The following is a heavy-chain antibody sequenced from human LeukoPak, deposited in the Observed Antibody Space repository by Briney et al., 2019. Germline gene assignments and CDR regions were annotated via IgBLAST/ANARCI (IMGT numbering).Heavy chain of an antibody. V-gene: IGHV4-31*03. CDR3: ARERGRENCSGGGCYYFDL. CDR1: GGSISSGGYY. D-gene: IGHD2-15*01. Sequence: SRTLSLTCTVSGGSISSGGYYWSWIRQRPGKGLEWIGYVSYSGSTYYNWSLRSRITISADTSKNRFSLKLSSVTAADTAVYFCARERGRENCSGGGCYYFDLWGQGILVIVSS. J-gene: IGHJ4*02. CDR2: VSYSGST.